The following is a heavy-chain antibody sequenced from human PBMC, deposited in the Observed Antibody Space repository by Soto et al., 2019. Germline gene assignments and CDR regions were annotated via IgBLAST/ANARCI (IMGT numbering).Heavy chain of an antibody. CDR1: GYTFTGYY. CDR2: INPNSGGT. V-gene: IGHV1-2*02. D-gene: IGHD3-3*01. J-gene: IGHJ4*02. Sequence: QVQLVQAGAEVKKPGASVKVSCKASGYTFTGYYMHWVRQAPGQGLEWMGWINPNSGGTNYAQKFQGRVTMTRDTSIRTAYMELGRLRDDDTAVYYCARAYYDFWSGYSLIDYWGQGTLVTVSS. CDR3: ARAYYDFWSGYSLIDY.